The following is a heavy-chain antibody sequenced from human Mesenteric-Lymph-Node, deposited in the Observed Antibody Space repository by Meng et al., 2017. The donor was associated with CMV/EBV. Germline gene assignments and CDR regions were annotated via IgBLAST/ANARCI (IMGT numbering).Heavy chain of an antibody. D-gene: IGHD6-6*01. CDR2: ISGSGGST. J-gene: IGHJ4*02. CDR3: AKIWSSSSSGHY. V-gene: IGHV3-23*01. CDR1: GFTFSSYW. Sequence: GESLKISCAASGFTFSSYWMSWVRQAPGKGLEWVSAISGSGGSTYYADSVKGRFTISRDNSKNTLYLQMNSLRAEDTAVYYCAKIWSSSSSGHYWGQGTLVTVSS.